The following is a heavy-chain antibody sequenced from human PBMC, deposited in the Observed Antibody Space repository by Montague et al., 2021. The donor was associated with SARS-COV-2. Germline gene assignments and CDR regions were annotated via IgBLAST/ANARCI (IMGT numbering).Heavy chain of an antibody. Sequence: SETLSLTCTVSGGSVTSGDYYWTWIRQPPGKGLEWIGYIYNTGSTNYNPSLKSRVTISMDTSKNQFSLKVDSMSAADTAVYYCATEMPAYDVFDIWGQGTMVTVSS. V-gene: IGHV4-61*08. CDR2: IYNTGST. D-gene: IGHD2-2*01. CDR3: ATEMPAYDVFDI. J-gene: IGHJ3*02. CDR1: GGSVTSGDYY.